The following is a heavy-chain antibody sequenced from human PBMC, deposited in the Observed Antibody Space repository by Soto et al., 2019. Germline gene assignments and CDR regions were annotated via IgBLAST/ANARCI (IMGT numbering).Heavy chain of an antibody. D-gene: IGHD3-10*01. CDR2: IKQDGSEK. CDR1: GFTFSSYW. J-gene: IGHJ4*02. CDR3: ARESVRGVMGY. V-gene: IGHV3-7*04. Sequence: EVQLVESGGGLVQPGGSLRLSCAASGFTFSSYWMSWVRQAPGKGLEWVANIKQDGSEKYYVDSVKGRFTISRDSAKNSLYLQMNSLRAEDTAVYYCARESVRGVMGYWGQGTLVTVSS.